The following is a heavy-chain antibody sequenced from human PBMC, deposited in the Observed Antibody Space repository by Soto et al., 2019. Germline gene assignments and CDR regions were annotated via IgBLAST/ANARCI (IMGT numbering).Heavy chain of an antibody. V-gene: IGHV4-59*08. CDR1: GGSLSSYY. J-gene: IGHJ4*02. D-gene: IGHD5-18*01. CDR3: ARHGAIYSNSWYDFDY. Sequence: SETLSLTCTVSGGSLSSYYWSWIRQPPGKGLEWVGYMYNSGSANYNPSLKSRVTISVDMSQNQFSLKLTSVTAAYTAVYYCARHGAIYSNSWYDFDYWGQGTLVTVS. CDR2: MYNSGSA.